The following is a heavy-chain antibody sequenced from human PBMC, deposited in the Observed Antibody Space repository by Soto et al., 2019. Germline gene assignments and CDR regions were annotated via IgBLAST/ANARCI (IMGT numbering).Heavy chain of an antibody. V-gene: IGHV1-3*05. D-gene: IGHD6-19*01. CDR3: ARAVAVAADFDY. CDR2: INAGNGNT. J-gene: IGHJ4*02. Sequence: QVQLVQSGAEEKKPGASVKVSCKASGYTFTGYAMHWVRQAPGQRLEWMGWINAGNGNTKYSQKFQGRVTITRDTSASTAYMELSSLRSEDPAVYYCARAVAVAADFDYWGQVPLVTVSS. CDR1: GYTFTGYA.